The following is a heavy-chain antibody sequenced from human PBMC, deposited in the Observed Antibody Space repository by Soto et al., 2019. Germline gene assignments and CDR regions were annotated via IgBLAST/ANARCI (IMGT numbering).Heavy chain of an antibody. CDR2: IYYSGST. CDR3: ARNPCGGSGGSCYSGGYYYYYYGMDV. CDR1: GGSISSYY. D-gene: IGHD2-15*01. Sequence: QVQLQESGPGLVKPSETLSLTCTVSGGSISSYYWSWIRQPPGKGLEWIGYIYYSGSTNYNPSLKSGVTISVDTSKNQFSPMLRSVTAADTAVYYCARNPCGGSGGSCYSGGYYYYYYGMDVWGQGTTVTVSS. V-gene: IGHV4-59*01. J-gene: IGHJ6*02.